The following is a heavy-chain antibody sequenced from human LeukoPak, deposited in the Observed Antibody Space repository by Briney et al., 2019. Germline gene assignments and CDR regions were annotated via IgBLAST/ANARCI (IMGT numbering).Heavy chain of an antibody. CDR1: GGSISSGDYY. CDR2: IYYSGST. CDR3: ARVVGYYDSSGYSAEFDY. D-gene: IGHD3-22*01. Sequence: PSETLSLTCTVSGGSISSGDYYWSWIRQPPGKGLEWIGYIYYSGSTYYNPSLKSRVTISVDTSKNQFSLKLSSVTAADTAEYYCARVVGYYDSSGYSAEFDYWGQGTLVTVSS. V-gene: IGHV4-30-4*01. J-gene: IGHJ4*02.